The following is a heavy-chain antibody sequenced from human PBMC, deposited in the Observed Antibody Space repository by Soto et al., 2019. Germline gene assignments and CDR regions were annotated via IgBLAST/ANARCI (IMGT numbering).Heavy chain of an antibody. CDR3: ARRDTAMGMDFDY. V-gene: IGHV3-30-3*01. J-gene: IGHJ4*02. Sequence: QVQLVESGGGVVQPGRSLRLSCAASGFTFSSYAMHWVRQAPGKGLEWVAVISYDGSNKYYADSVKGRFTISRDNAKNTLYLQMNSLRAEDTAVSYCARRDTAMGMDFDYWGQGTLVTVSS. CDR2: ISYDGSNK. D-gene: IGHD5-18*01. CDR1: GFTFSSYA.